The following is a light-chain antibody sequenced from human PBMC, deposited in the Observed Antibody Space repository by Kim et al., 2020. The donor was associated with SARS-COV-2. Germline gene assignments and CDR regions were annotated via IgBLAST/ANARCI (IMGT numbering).Light chain of an antibody. Sequence: EIVLTQSPGTLSLSPGNTATLSCRASQSVSSTYLAWYQQKPGQAPRLLIYGASIRATGIPDRFSGSGSGTDFTLTISRLEPEDFAVYYCQQYGSSPQTFGQGTKVGIK. CDR2: GAS. V-gene: IGKV3-20*01. J-gene: IGKJ1*01. CDR3: QQYGSSPQT. CDR1: QSVSSTY.